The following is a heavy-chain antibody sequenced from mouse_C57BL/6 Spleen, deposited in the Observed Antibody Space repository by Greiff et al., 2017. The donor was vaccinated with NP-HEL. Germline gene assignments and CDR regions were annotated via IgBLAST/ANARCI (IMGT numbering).Heavy chain of an antibody. CDR1: GFTFSSYA. D-gene: IGHD6-1*01. V-gene: IGHV5-4*03. CDR3: ASDRCHFDY. J-gene: IGHJ2*01. CDR2: ISDGGSYT. Sequence: EVKLMESGGGLVKPGGSLKLSCAASGFTFSSYAMSWVRQTPEKRLEWVATISDGGSYTYYPDNVKGRFTISRDNAKNNLYLQMSHLKSEDTAMYYCASDRCHFDYWGQGTTLTGSS.